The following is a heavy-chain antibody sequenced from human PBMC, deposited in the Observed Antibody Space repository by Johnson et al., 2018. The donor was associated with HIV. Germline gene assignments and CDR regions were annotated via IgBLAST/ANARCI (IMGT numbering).Heavy chain of an antibody. Sequence: QVQLVESGGGVVQPGRSLRLSCAASGFTFSSYAMHWVRQAPGKGLAWVAVISYDGSNKYYADFVKGRFTISRDNSKNTLYLQMNSLRAEDTAVYYCARGGVIHDAFDIWGQGTMVTLSS. CDR2: ISYDGSNK. J-gene: IGHJ3*02. V-gene: IGHV3-30*04. D-gene: IGHD3-3*01. CDR3: ARGGVIHDAFDI. CDR1: GFTFSSYA.